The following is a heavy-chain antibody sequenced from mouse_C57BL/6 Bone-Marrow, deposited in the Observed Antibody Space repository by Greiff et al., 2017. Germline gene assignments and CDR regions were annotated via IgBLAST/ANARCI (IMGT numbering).Heavy chain of an antibody. CDR2: IDPENGDN. J-gene: IGHJ3*01. Sequence: EVKLQESGAELVRPGASVKLSCTASGFNIKDDYMHWVKQRPEKGLEWIGWIDPENGDNEYASKFQGQATITADTSSYTAYLQLSSLTSEDTAVYDCTSDGSPFAYWDQGTLVTVSA. CDR1: GFNIKDDY. D-gene: IGHD1-1*01. CDR3: TSDGSPFAY. V-gene: IGHV14-4*01.